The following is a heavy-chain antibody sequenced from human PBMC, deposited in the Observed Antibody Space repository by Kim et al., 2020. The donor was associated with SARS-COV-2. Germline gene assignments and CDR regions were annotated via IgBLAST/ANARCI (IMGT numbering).Heavy chain of an antibody. J-gene: IGHJ1*01. CDR2: INHRGST. CDR3: ARGRTFDWLLNRMLNAEFGS. V-gene: IGHV4-34*01. Sequence: SETLSLTCAVYTGSFVAYHWSWVRQPPGKGLEWIGEINHRGSTNYNPSLKSRVTLPVDTSKSQFSLKLTSVTAADTAVYYCARGRTFDWLLNRMLNAEFGSWGRGTLGTVSS. CDR1: TGSFVAYH. D-gene: IGHD3-9*01.